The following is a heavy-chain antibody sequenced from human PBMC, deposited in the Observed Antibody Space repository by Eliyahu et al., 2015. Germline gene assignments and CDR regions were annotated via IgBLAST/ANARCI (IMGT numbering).Heavy chain of an antibody. J-gene: IGHJ5*02. Sequence: QVQLQESGPGLVKPSQTLSLTCTVXGXSIXSGGYYWSWIRQHPGKGLEWIGYIYYSGSTYYNPSLKSRVTISVDTSKNQFSLKLSSVTAADTAVYYCASSGPDYGGKIWSWFDPWGQGTLVTVSS. CDR2: IYYSGST. V-gene: IGHV4-31*03. CDR1: GXSIXSGGYY. D-gene: IGHD4-23*01. CDR3: ASSGPDYGGKIWSWFDP.